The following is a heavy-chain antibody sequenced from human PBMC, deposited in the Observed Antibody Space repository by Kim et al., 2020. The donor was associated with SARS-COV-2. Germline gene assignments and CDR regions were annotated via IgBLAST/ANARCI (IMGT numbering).Heavy chain of an antibody. V-gene: IGHV3-11*05. CDR2: ISVRSDYT. D-gene: IGHD6-13*01. CDR1: GFTFTDYY. Sequence: GGSLRLSCAASGFTFTDYYMGWIRQAPGKGLEWVSYISVRSDYTRYADSVKGRFTISRDNAEKSLYLQMNSLRAEDTAVYYCARDSSSGDFDFWGQGTLVTVSS. J-gene: IGHJ4*02. CDR3: ARDSSSGDFDF.